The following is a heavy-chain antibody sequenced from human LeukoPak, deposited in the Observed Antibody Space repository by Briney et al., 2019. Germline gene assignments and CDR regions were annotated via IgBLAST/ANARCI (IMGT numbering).Heavy chain of an antibody. CDR3: ARVDWGPYYGMDV. D-gene: IGHD7-27*01. CDR2: ISSSGSTI. J-gene: IGHJ6*02. V-gene: IGHV3-48*03. Sequence: GGSLRLSCAASGFTFSSYEMNWVRQAPRKGLEWVSYISSSGSTIYYADSVKGRFTISRDNAKNSLYLQMNSLRAEDTAVYYCARVDWGPYYGMDVWGQGTTVTVSS. CDR1: GFTFSSYE.